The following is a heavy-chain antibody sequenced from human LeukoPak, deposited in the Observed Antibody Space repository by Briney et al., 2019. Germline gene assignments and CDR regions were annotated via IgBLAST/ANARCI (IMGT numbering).Heavy chain of an antibody. Sequence: GGSLRLSCAASGFIFSTYGMSWVRQAPGKGLEWVSVISGSGGSTYYADSVKGRFTISRDNSKNTLYLQMNSLRAEDTAVYYCVKDDGWVQYANWGQGTLVTVSS. J-gene: IGHJ4*02. V-gene: IGHV3-23*01. CDR3: VKDDGWVQYAN. CDR2: ISGSGGST. D-gene: IGHD5-24*01. CDR1: GFIFSTYG.